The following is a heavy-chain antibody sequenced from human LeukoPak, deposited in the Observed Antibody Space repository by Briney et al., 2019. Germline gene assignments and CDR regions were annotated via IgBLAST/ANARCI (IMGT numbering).Heavy chain of an antibody. J-gene: IGHJ5*01. V-gene: IGHV3-23*05. D-gene: IGHD2-8*01. CDR2: IAADSTT. Sequence: GGSLRLSCAASGFPFSSYVMSWVRQAPRRGLEWVSTIAADSTTYYAVSVKGRFTISRDNSKNALLLQMNGLRAEDTAVYYCARHNGWYDCWGQGTLVTVSS. CDR3: ARHNGWYDC. CDR1: GFPFSSYV.